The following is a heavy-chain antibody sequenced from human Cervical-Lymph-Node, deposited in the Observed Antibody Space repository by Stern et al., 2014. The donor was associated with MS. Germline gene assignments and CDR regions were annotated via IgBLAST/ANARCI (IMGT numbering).Heavy chain of an antibody. CDR1: GGYISSSGYY. Sequence: VQLVESGPGLVKPSQTLSLTCTVSGGYISSSGYYWSWIRQPADKGLEWIGRIHDSGSTYYNPSLKSRVTISMDTPKNQFSLKLPSVTAADTAVYYCATTRWDLFTWNWFDPWGQGTLVTVSS. J-gene: IGHJ5*02. D-gene: IGHD1-26*01. CDR2: IHDSGST. V-gene: IGHV4-61*02. CDR3: ATTRWDLFTWNWFDP.